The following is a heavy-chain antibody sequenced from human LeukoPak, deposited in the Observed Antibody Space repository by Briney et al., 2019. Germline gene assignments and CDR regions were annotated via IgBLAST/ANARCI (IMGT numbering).Heavy chain of an antibody. CDR1: GASISSSTDY. V-gene: IGHV4-39*07. D-gene: IGHD6-13*01. Sequence: SETLSLTCTVSGASISSSTDYWGWIRQPPGKGLEWIANIYYSGSTYYNPSLKSRVTISVDTSKNQFSLRLRSVTAADTAVYYCARVTGYMVEDYFDSWGQGTLVTVSS. J-gene: IGHJ4*02. CDR2: IYYSGST. CDR3: ARVTGYMVEDYFDS.